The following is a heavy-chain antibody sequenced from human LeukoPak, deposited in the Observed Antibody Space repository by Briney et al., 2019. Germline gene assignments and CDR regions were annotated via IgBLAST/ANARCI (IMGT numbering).Heavy chain of an antibody. J-gene: IGHJ3*02. CDR1: GGSISSHY. D-gene: IGHD4-23*01. Sequence: PSETLSLTCTVSGGSISSHYWSWIRQPPGKGLEWIGYIYYSGSTNYNPSLKSRVTISVDTSKNQFSLKLSSVTAADTAVYYCARTTKQNSNAFDIWGQGTMVTVSS. CDR2: IYYSGST. V-gene: IGHV4-59*11. CDR3: ARTTKQNSNAFDI.